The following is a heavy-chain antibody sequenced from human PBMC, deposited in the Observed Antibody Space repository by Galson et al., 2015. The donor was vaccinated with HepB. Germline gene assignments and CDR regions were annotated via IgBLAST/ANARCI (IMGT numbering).Heavy chain of an antibody. CDR1: GFTFDDYA. CDR3: ARVMFPGTLYSRTGRNGMDV. D-gene: IGHD2/OR15-2a*01. Sequence: SLRLSCAASGFTFDDYAMHWVRQVPGKGLEWVSGFSWNSGSIGYADSVKGRFTISRDNAKNSLYLQMNSLRTEDTAVYYCARVMFPGTLYSRTGRNGMDVWGQGTTVSVSS. V-gene: IGHV3-9*01. CDR2: FSWNSGSI. J-gene: IGHJ6*02.